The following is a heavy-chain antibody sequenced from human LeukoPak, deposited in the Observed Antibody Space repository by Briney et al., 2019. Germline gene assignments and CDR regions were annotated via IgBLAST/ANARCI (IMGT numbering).Heavy chain of an antibody. J-gene: IGHJ4*02. V-gene: IGHV4-39*01. CDR3: ASHTVTHEGADY. CDR2: IYYSGST. CDR1: GGSISSSSYY. D-gene: IGHD4-17*01. Sequence: SETLSLTCTVSGGSISSSSYYWGWIRQPPGKGLEWIGSIYYSGSTYYNPSLKSRVTISVDTSKNQFSLKLSSVTAADTAVYYCASHTVTHEGADYWGQGTLVTVSS.